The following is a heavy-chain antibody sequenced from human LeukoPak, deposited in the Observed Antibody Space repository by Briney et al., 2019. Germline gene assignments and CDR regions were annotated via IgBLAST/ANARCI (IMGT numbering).Heavy chain of an antibody. CDR1: GGSFSGYY. V-gene: IGHV4-34*01. CDR2: INHSGST. J-gene: IGHJ3*02. D-gene: IGHD6-19*01. CDR3: ARAPSGWYAFDI. Sequence: PSETLSLTCAVYGGSFSGYYWSWIRQPPGKGLEWIGEINHSGSTNYNPSLKSRVTISVDTSKNQFSLKLSSVTAADTAVYYCARAPSGWYAFDIWGQGTMVTVSS.